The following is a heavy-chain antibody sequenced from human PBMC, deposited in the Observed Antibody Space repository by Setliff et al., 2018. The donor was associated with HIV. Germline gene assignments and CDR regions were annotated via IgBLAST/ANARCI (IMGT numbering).Heavy chain of an antibody. J-gene: IGHJ3*02. CDR1: GGSFSGYY. D-gene: IGHD1-26*01. Sequence: SETLSLTCAVYGGSFSGYYWSWIRQPPGKGLEWIGEIDHRGSTNYNPSLKSRVTISVDTSKNQFSLKLTSVTAADTAVYYCARIGEWELLKGRAFDIWGQGTMVTVSS. CDR2: IDHRGST. V-gene: IGHV4-34*01. CDR3: ARIGEWELLKGRAFDI.